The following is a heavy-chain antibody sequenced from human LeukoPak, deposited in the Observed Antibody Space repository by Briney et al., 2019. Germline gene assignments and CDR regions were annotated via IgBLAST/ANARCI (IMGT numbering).Heavy chain of an antibody. CDR3: AKDQYGEAFDI. CDR1: GVTFSSYG. J-gene: IGHJ3*02. Sequence: GGSLRPSSAASGVTFSSYGMHWVRQAPGKGLEWVSYISSSGSTIYYPDSVKGRFTISRDNSKNTLYLQMNSLRAEDTAVYYCAKDQYGEAFDIWGPGTMVTVSS. D-gene: IGHD4-17*01. V-gene: IGHV3-48*01. CDR2: ISSSGSTI.